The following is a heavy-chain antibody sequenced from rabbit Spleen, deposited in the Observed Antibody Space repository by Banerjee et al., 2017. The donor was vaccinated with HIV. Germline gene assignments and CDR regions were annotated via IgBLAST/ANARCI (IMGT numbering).Heavy chain of an antibody. CDR3: ASYYSSGWGAWSSEYNL. J-gene: IGHJ4*01. V-gene: IGHV1S47*01. CDR1: GFDFSSYG. Sequence: QEQLVESGGGLVQPGGSLKVSCKASGFDFSSYGISWVRQAPGKGLEWIAFIYPGFDITNYANSVKGRFTISSDNAQNTVFLQMTSLTASDTATYFCASYYSSGWGAWSSEYNLWGQGTLVTVS. CDR2: IYPGFDIT. D-gene: IGHD4-1*01.